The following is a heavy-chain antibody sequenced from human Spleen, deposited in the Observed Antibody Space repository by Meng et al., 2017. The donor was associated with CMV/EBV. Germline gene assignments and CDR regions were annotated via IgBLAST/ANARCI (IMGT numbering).Heavy chain of an antibody. CDR3: ATRVPIVGVTSGLIGGYFDY. Sequence: SVKVSCKTSGGTLSGFGVSWVRQASGQGLEWVGGIIPLVSLTHYAEKFQGRVTITADKSTNTVYMELSSLRSEDTAVYYCATRVPIVGVTSGLIGGYFDYWGQGMLVTVSS. D-gene: IGHD1-26*01. CDR1: GGTLSGFG. CDR2: IIPLVSLT. J-gene: IGHJ4*02. V-gene: IGHV1-69*10.